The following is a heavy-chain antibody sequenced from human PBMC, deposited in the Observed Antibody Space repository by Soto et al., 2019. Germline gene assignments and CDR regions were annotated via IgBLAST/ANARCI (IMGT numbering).Heavy chain of an antibody. CDR2: IWYEGSNM. J-gene: IGHJ6*02. V-gene: IGHV3-33*01. D-gene: IGHD2-8*01. CDR3: ARGSKPQGYCTNGVCYSRSYHYGMDV. Sequence: VGSLSLSCAASGFTFSSYGLHWVRQAPGKGLEWVAVIWYEGSNMDYADSVKGQFTIPSDKSKMTLYLKMNSQRAEDTAVYYWARGSKPQGYCTNGVCYSRSYHYGMDVWGQGTMVTVSS. CDR1: GFTFSSYG.